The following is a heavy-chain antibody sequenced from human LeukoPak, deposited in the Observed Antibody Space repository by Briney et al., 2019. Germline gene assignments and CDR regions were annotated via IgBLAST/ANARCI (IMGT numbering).Heavy chain of an antibody. D-gene: IGHD2-2*01. V-gene: IGHV3-30*18. J-gene: IGHJ4*02. CDR1: GFTFTSYG. CDR2: ISYDGNNE. Sequence: GRYLRLSCAASGFTFTSYGMHWVRQAPGKGLEWVAVISYDGNNEYYADSVKGRFTISRDNSKNTLYLQMNSLRTEDTAVYYCAKDSLVYCSSTSCHKGYFDYWGQGTLVTVSA. CDR3: AKDSLVYCSSTSCHKGYFDY.